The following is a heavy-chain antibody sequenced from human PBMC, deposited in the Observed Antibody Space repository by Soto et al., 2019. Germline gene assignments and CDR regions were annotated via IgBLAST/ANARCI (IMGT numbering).Heavy chain of an antibody. CDR2: ISYDGSNK. D-gene: IGHD2-15*01. V-gene: IGHV3-30*03. CDR3: ATRLLPDYYGMDV. J-gene: IGHJ6*02. Sequence: GGSLRLSCAASGFTFSSYGMHWVRQAPGKGLEWVAVISYDGSNKYYADSVKGRFTISRDNSKNTLYLQVNSLRAEDTAVYYCATRLLPDYYGMDVWGQGTTVTVSS. CDR1: GFTFSSYG.